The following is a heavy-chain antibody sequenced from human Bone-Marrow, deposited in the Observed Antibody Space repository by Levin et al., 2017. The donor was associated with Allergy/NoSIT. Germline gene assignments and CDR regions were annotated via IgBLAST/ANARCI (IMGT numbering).Heavy chain of an antibody. CDR2: IYYSGNT. V-gene: IGHV4-38-2*02. CDR1: GYSISSGSF. D-gene: IGHD3-9*01. Sequence: SETLSLTCVVSGYSISSGSFWGWIRQPPGKGLEWIANIYYSGNTYYNPSLKGRVTISMDTSKNQFSLELRSVTAADTAIYYCSREGRYDLLTGDYRENYWGQGVLVTVSS. J-gene: IGHJ4*02. CDR3: SREGRYDLLTGDYRENY.